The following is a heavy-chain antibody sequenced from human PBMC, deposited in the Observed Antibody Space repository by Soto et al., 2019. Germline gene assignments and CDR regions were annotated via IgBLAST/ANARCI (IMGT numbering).Heavy chain of an antibody. CDR2: VFSSVSA. CDR1: GVSVISYN. J-gene: IGHJ4*02. D-gene: IGHD2-21*02. CDR3: ARDGMTTGDT. Sequence: PSETLSLTCIFSGVSVISYNWSWVRQPANKGLEWIGRVFSSVSATYNPSLKSRVSISMDTPENRISLKLDSVTAADAGVYFCARDGMTTGDTWGPGTLVTVS. V-gene: IGHV4-4*07.